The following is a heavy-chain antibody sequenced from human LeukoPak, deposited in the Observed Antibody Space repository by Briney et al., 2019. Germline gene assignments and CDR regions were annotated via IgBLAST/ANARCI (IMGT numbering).Heavy chain of an antibody. CDR1: GFTFSSYG. J-gene: IGHJ4*02. V-gene: IGHV3-30-3*01. CDR2: ISKDGSQR. D-gene: IGHD3-16*01. Sequence: PGGSLRLSCAASGFTFSSYGMHWVRQAPGKGLEWVAVISKDGSQRYYADSVKGRFTISRDNSKNTVYLQMTTLRVEGTAVYYCARDEDGRSSNYVFDYWGQGTLVTVSS. CDR3: ARDEDGRSSNYVFDY.